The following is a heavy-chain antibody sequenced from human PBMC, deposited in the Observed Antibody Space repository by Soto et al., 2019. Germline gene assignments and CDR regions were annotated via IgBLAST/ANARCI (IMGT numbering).Heavy chain of an antibody. CDR2: IKEDGSEK. CDR3: ARPHRRNSYY. J-gene: IGHJ4*02. Sequence: EVQLVESGGGSVQPGGSLRLSCAASGFTFSSSCMSWVRQAPGKGLEWVAEIKEDGSEKNYVDSVKGRFTISRDNAKNSLYLQMNSLRAEDTAVYYCARPHRRNSYYWGQGTLVTVSS. D-gene: IGHD6-6*01. CDR1: GFTFSSSC. V-gene: IGHV3-7*01.